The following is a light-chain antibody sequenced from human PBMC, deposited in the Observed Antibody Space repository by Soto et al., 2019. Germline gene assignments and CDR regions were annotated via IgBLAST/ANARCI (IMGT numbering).Light chain of an antibody. Sequence: EIVMTQSPATLSVSPGETATLSCRASQGISRALAWYRLKPGQAPRLLFYGASTRATGVPARFSGSGSGTEFTLTISSLQSEDSALYYCQHYNHWPQLSFGGGTKVDIK. CDR1: QGISRA. V-gene: IGKV3-15*01. J-gene: IGKJ4*01. CDR2: GAS. CDR3: QHYNHWPQLS.